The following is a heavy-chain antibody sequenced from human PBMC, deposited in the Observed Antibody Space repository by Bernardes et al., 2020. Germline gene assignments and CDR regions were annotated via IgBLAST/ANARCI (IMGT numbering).Heavy chain of an antibody. J-gene: IGHJ4*02. Sequence: VGSLLLSCAASGFTVRSTYMIWVRQAPGQGLEGVSVIYSGGTSYYADSVKGRFTISRDNSKNTLYLQMNSLRVEDTAVYYCTRGGYYGSGSYAHYFDYWGQGILVTVSS. CDR1: GFTVRSTY. CDR3: TRGGYYGSGSYAHYFDY. V-gene: IGHV3-66*01. D-gene: IGHD3-10*01. CDR2: IYSGGTS.